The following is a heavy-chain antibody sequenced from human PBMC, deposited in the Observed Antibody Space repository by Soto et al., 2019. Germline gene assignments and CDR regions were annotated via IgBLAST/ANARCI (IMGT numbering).Heavy chain of an antibody. CDR1: GGSISSGGYH. Sequence: QVQLQESGPGLVKPSQTLSLTCTVSGGSISSGGYHWSWIRQHPGKGLEWIGYIYYSGSTYYNPSVTSRFTMSGDTSKNQFSLKLSSVTAPDTAAYYCARGKNWFDTWGQGTLVTGSS. J-gene: IGHJ5*02. CDR2: IYYSGST. V-gene: IGHV4-31*03. CDR3: ARGKNWFDT.